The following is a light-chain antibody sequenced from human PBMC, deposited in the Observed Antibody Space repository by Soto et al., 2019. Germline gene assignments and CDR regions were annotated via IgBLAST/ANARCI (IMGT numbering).Light chain of an antibody. Sequence: AIRMTQSPSSFSASTGDRVTITCRASQGISSYLAWYQQKPGKAPKLLIYAASTLQSGVPSRFSGSGSGTDFTLTISCLQSKDFATYYCQQYYSYPPITFGQGTRLEIK. CDR1: QGISSY. CDR2: AAS. J-gene: IGKJ5*01. CDR3: QQYYSYPPIT. V-gene: IGKV1-8*01.